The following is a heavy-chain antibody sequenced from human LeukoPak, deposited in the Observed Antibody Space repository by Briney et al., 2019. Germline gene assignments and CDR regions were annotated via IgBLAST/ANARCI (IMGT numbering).Heavy chain of an antibody. CDR3: ARVGPYGGNFDY. CDR2: INQGGSEI. Sequence: GGSLRLSCAASGFIFSGYWMTWVRQAPGRGLEWVANINQGGSEIYYVDSVEGRFTISRDNSKNTLYLQMNSLRAEDTAVYYCARVGPYGGNFDYWGQGTLVTVSS. CDR1: GFIFSGYW. D-gene: IGHD4-23*01. J-gene: IGHJ4*02. V-gene: IGHV3-7*01.